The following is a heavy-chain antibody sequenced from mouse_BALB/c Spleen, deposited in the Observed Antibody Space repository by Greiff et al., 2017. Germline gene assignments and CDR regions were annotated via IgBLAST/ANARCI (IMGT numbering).Heavy chain of an antibody. J-gene: IGHJ2*01. CDR3: ARGVGRCFDY. V-gene: IGHV1-7*01. CDR1: GFTFTSYC. D-gene: IGHD1-1*02. CDR2: INPSTGYT. Sequence: VQLQQSGAELAKPGASVKMSCKASGFTFTSYCMHWVKQRPGQGLEWIGYINPSTGYTEYNQKFTDKATLTADKSSSTAYMQMSSLTSEDSAVYYRARGVGRCFDYWGQGTTLTVSS.